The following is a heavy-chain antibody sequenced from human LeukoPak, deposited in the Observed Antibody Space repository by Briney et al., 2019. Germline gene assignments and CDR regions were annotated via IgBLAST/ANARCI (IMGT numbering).Heavy chain of an antibody. D-gene: IGHD4-11*01. CDR1: GFTFDDYA. J-gene: IGHJ4*02. V-gene: IGHV3-9*01. CDR2: ISWNSGNK. CDR3: AKDMGYSNYLKAFDY. Sequence: PGGSLRLSCAASGFTFDDYAMHWVRHAPGKGLEWVSGISWNSGNKGYADSVKGRFTISRDNAKNSLYLQMNSLRAEDTALYYCAKDMGYSNYLKAFDYWGQGTLVTVSS.